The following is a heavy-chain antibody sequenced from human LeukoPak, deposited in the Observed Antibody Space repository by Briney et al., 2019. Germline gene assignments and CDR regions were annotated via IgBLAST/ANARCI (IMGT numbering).Heavy chain of an antibody. CDR1: GASISNTYY. Sequence: SETLSLTCTVSGASISNTYYWSWIRQLPGKGLEWIGNLYNIGSITYKPSLKSRVTMSVDMSKNQFSLRLTSVTAADTAVYYCARHHVSPLAARPAGWFDPWGQGTLVTVSS. J-gene: IGHJ5*02. V-gene: IGHV4-59*08. CDR3: ARHHVSPLAARPAGWFDP. D-gene: IGHD6-6*01. CDR2: LYNIGSI.